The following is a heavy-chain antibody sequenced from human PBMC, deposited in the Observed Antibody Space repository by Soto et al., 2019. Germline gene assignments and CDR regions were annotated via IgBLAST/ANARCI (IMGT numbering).Heavy chain of an antibody. CDR2: INSDGSST. D-gene: IGHD5-18*01. CDR3: ARARWIQLWGIGYYYYYGMDV. V-gene: IGHV3-74*01. J-gene: IGHJ6*02. Sequence: PGGSLRLSCAASGFTFSSYWMHWVRQAPGKGLVWVSRINSDGSSTSYADSVKGRFTISRDNAKNSLYLQMNSLRAEDTAVYYCARARWIQLWGIGYYYYYGMDVWGQGTTVTVSS. CDR1: GFTFSSYW.